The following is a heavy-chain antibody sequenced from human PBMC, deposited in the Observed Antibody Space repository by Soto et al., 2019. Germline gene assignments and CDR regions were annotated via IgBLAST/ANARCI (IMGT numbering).Heavy chain of an antibody. CDR1: GFTFDDYT. V-gene: IGHV3-43*01. J-gene: IGHJ6*02. D-gene: IGHD3-10*01. Sequence: GGSLRLSCAASGFTFDDYTMHWVRQAPGKGLEWVSLISWDGGSTYYGNSVKGRFTISRDKRKNSLYQYMNSLRTDDTAWYYYAKDTRYYYGSGSNGYYYYYGMDVWGQGTTVTVSS. CDR2: ISWDGGST. CDR3: AKDTRYYYGSGSNGYYYYYGMDV.